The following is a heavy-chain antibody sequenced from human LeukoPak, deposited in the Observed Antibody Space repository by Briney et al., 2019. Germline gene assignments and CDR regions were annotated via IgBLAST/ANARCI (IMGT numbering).Heavy chain of an antibody. CDR3: ARGDFVWGSYRTGAFDI. D-gene: IGHD3-16*02. CDR1: GYTFTSYD. V-gene: IGHV1-2*02. CDR2: INPNSGGT. Sequence: ASVKVSCKASGYTFTSYDINWVRQATGQGLEWMGWINPNSGGTNYEQKFQGRVTMTRDTSISTAYMELSRLRSDDTAVYYCARGDFVWGSYRTGAFDIWGQGTMVTVSS. J-gene: IGHJ3*02.